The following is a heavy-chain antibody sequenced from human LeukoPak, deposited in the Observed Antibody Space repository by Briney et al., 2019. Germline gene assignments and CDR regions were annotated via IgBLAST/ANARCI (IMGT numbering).Heavy chain of an antibody. J-gene: IGHJ4*02. CDR2: INPNSGGT. D-gene: IGHD3-3*01. CDR1: GYTFTGYY. V-gene: IGHV1-2*02. CDR3: ARDPHYTSNLDY. Sequence: ASVKVSCKASGYTFTGYYMHWVRQAPGQGLEWMGWINPNSGGTNYAQKFQGMVTMTRDTSISTAYMELSRLRSDDTAVYYCARDPHYTSNLDYWGQGTLVTVSS.